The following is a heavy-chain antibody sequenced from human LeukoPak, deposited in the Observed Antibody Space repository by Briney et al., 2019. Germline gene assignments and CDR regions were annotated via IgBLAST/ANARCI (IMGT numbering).Heavy chain of an antibody. CDR3: ARVTYYYDSSGYYYPYYFDY. CDR1: GYSFTSYW. J-gene: IGHJ4*02. V-gene: IGHV5-51*01. Sequence: GESLKISCKGSGYSFTSYWIGWVRQMPGKGLEWMGIIYPGDSDTRYSSSFQGQVTISADKSISTAYLQWSSLKASDTAMYYCARVTYYYDSSGYYYPYYFDYWGQGTLVTVSS. CDR2: IYPGDSDT. D-gene: IGHD3-22*01.